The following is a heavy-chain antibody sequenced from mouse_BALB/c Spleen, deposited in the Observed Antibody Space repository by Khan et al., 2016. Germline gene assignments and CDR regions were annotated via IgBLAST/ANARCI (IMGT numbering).Heavy chain of an antibody. CDR3: TRSPPATRYFDV. CDR2: IRYSGST. J-gene: IGHJ1*01. D-gene: IGHD3-1*01. CDR1: GYSITSDYA. Sequence: EVKLLESGPGLVKPSQSLSLTCTVTGYSITSDYAWNWIRQFPGNKLEWMGYIRYSGSTTYNPSLKSRISITRDTSKNQFFLQLYSVTPEDTATYYCTRSPPATRYFDVWGAGTTITVSS. V-gene: IGHV3-2*02.